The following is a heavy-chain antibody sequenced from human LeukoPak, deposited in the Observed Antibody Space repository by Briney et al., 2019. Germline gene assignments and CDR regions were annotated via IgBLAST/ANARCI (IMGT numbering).Heavy chain of an antibody. CDR1: GLTFNNYA. CDR3: ATSWGPDTSAFRWGRDGMDV. D-gene: IGHD3-16*01. J-gene: IGHJ6*02. V-gene: IGHV3-23*01. CDR2: ISKSGDPT. Sequence: GGSLRLSCAVSGLTFNNYAMSWVRQAPGKGLEWVSAISKSGDPTYSASSAKPPFTIYRHHSKNTLYLQMNTLRAVDTAVYYCATSWGPDTSAFRWGRDGMDVWGQGTTVIVS.